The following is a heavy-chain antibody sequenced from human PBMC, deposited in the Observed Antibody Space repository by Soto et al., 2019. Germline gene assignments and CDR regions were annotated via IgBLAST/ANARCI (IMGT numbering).Heavy chain of an antibody. Sequence: QLVQSGAEVKKPGVSVRVSCKTSGPTFIAYYIHWVRQAPGQGLEWMGWIDPKSGGTTYEQKFLGRVTMTRDTSINTAYMDLNRLTSDDTAVYYCARVSVDVPEWGQGTLITVSS. D-gene: IGHD5-12*01. CDR2: IDPKSGGT. CDR1: GPTFIAYY. CDR3: ARVSVDVPE. V-gene: IGHV1-2*02. J-gene: IGHJ4*02.